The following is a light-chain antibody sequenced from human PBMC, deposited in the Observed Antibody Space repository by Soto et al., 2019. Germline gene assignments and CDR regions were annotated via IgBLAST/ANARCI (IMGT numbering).Light chain of an antibody. CDR3: QHHVNSIT. CDR2: DAS. CDR1: QSISSY. Sequence: EIVLTQSPATLSLSPGERATLSCRASQSISSYLAWYQQKPGQAPRLLICDASSRATGIPARFSGSGSGTDFTLTISSLETEDFAVYYCQHHVNSITFGQGTRLEIK. J-gene: IGKJ5*01. V-gene: IGKV3-11*01.